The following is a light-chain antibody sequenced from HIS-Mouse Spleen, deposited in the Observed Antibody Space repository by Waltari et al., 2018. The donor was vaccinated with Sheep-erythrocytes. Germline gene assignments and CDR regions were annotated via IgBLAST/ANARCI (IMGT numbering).Light chain of an antibody. J-gene: IGLJ1*01. CDR2: DVS. CDR3: CSYAGSYNHV. V-gene: IGLV2-11*01. Sequence: QSALTQPRSVSGSPGQSVTISCTGTSSDVGGYNYVSWYQQHPGKAPKLMIYDVSKRPSGVPDRFSGSKSGNTASLTSAGLQAGDEADYYCCSYAGSYNHVFATGTKVTVL. CDR1: SSDVGGYNY.